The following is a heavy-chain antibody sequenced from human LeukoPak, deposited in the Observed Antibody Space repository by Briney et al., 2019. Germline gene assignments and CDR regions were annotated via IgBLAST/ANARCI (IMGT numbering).Heavy chain of an antibody. J-gene: IGHJ4*02. Sequence: ASVKVSCKASGYTFTSYGINWVRQAPGQGLEWMGWISAYNGNTNYAQKFQGSVTMTTDTSTSIAYMEPRSLRSDDTAVYYCARVSLSGSSSSAGMDYWGRGTRVTVSS. V-gene: IGHV1-18*01. CDR2: ISAYNGNT. CDR1: GYTFTSYG. CDR3: ARVSLSGSSSSAGMDY. D-gene: IGHD6-6*01.